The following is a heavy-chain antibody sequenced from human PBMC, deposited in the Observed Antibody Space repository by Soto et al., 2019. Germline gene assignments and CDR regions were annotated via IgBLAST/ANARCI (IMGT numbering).Heavy chain of an antibody. CDR1: GGSSNTYA. CDR3: ARGRLVVVPDRTPSYSYAMDV. D-gene: IGHD1-1*01. J-gene: IGHJ6*02. CDR2: IIPMFGTT. V-gene: IGHV1-69*01. Sequence: QVQLVQSGSEVKKPGSSVRVSCKASGGSSNTYAVSWVRQAPGQGLEWMGGIIPMFGTTNYAEKFQGRVTITADESTSTANMELNNLRFDDTALYYCARGRLVVVPDRTPSYSYAMDVWGQGTTVTVSS.